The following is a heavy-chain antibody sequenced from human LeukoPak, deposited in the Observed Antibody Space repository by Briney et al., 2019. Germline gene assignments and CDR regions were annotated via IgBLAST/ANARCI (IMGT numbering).Heavy chain of an antibody. J-gene: IGHJ4*02. D-gene: IGHD3-22*01. V-gene: IGHV4-59*01. CDR2: IFYSGST. Sequence: SETLSLNCFVSGGSISGYYWGWIRQPPGNGLEWIGYIFYSGSTNYNPSLKSRVTISVDTSKNQFSLKLSSVTAADTAVYYCAKDHPRYYDSSGYSDYWGQGTLVTVSS. CDR1: GGSISGYY. CDR3: AKDHPRYYDSSGYSDY.